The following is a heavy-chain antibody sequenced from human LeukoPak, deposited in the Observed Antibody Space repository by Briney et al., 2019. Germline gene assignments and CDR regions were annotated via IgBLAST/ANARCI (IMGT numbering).Heavy chain of an antibody. Sequence: GGSLRLSCAASGFTFSNYAMNWVRQAPGKGLEWVSVISGNGGSTHYADSVKGRFTISRDNSKNTVYLQMNSLRDEDTALYYCAKSSGPGTHSFDIWGQGTMVTVSS. CDR3: AKSSGPGTHSFDI. D-gene: IGHD3-10*01. CDR1: GFTFSNYA. J-gene: IGHJ3*02. CDR2: ISGNGGST. V-gene: IGHV3-23*01.